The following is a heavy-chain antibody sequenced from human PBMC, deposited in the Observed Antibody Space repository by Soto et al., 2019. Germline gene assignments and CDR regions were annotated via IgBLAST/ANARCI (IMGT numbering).Heavy chain of an antibody. V-gene: IGHV3-74*01. D-gene: IGHD6-19*01. CDR1: GFTFSSYW. CDR2: INGDGKST. Sequence: EVQLVESGGGLVQPEGSLRLSCAASGFTFSSYWMHWVRQAPGKGLVWVSRINGDGKSTSYADSVKGRFTISRDNAKNTLYLQMNSLRAEDTAVYYCARGISGWYGVDYWGQGTLVTVSS. CDR3: ARGISGWYGVDY. J-gene: IGHJ4*02.